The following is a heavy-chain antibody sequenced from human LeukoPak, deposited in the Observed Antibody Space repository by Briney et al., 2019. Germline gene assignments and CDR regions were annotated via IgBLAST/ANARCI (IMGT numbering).Heavy chain of an antibody. CDR1: GFTFNTCV. CDR3: AKDVGGYNRPFAY. CDR2: ISGAGITT. V-gene: IGHV3-23*01. Sequence: GGSLRLSCAASGFTFNTCVTNWARQAPGKGLEWVSSISGAGITTDYADSVKGRFTISRDNSKNTLYLQMNSLRAEDTAMYYCAKDVGGYNRPFAYWGQGTLVTVSS. J-gene: IGHJ4*02. D-gene: IGHD5-18*01.